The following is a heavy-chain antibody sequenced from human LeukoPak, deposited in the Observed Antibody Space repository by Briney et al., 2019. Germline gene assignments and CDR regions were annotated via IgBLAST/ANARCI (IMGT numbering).Heavy chain of an antibody. Sequence: PGRSLRLSCAASGFTFSSYGMHWVRQAPGKGLEWVAVIWYDGSNKYYADSVKGRFTISRDNSKNTLYLRMNSLRAEDTAVYYCARDMAAVASSNWFDPWGQGTLVTVSS. J-gene: IGHJ5*02. D-gene: IGHD6-19*01. CDR3: ARDMAAVASSNWFDP. CDR1: GFTFSSYG. CDR2: IWYDGSNK. V-gene: IGHV3-33*01.